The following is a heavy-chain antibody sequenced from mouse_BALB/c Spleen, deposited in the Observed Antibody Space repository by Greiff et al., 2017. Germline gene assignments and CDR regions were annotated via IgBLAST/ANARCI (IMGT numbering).Heavy chain of an antibody. CDR1: GFSLTSYG. CDR3: ARGGYGSSYLAY. D-gene: IGHD1-1*01. J-gene: IGHJ3*01. CDR2: IWAGGST. Sequence: VKLEESGPGLVAPSQSLSITCTVSGFSLTSYGVHWVRQPPGKGLEWLGVIWAGGSTNYNSALMSRLSISKDNSKSQVFLKMNSLQTDDTAMYYCARGGYGSSYLAYWGQGTLVTVSA. V-gene: IGHV2-9*02.